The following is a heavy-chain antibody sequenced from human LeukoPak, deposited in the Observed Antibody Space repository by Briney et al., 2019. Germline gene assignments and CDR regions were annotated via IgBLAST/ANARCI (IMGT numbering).Heavy chain of an antibody. Sequence: SETLSLTCTVSGGSISSYYWSWIRQPPGKGLEWIGYIYYSGSTNYNPSLKSRVTISVDTSKNQFSLKLSSVIAADTAVYYCARLGDGYNRGDYWGQGTLVTVSS. V-gene: IGHV4-59*08. D-gene: IGHD5-24*01. CDR3: ARLGDGYNRGDY. CDR2: IYYSGST. CDR1: GGSISSYY. J-gene: IGHJ4*02.